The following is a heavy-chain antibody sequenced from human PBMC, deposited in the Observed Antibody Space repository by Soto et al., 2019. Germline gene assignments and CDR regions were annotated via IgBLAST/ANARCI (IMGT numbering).Heavy chain of an antibody. CDR3: ARDRGYRPDSFDV. J-gene: IGHJ3*01. D-gene: IGHD5-18*01. CDR2: IGTYDGDT. CDR1: GYTFSSFG. Sequence: QVQLVQSGAEMKNPGASVKVSCKASGYTFSSFGISWVRQAPGQGLEWMGWIGTYDGDTNYARKLQGRVTMTTDTAKSTASMDLTSLRSGDTAMYYCARDRGYRPDSFDVWGQGTLVTVSS. V-gene: IGHV1-18*01.